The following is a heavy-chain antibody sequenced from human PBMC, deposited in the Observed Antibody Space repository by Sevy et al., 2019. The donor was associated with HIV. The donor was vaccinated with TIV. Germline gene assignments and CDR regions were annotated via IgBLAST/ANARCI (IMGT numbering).Heavy chain of an antibody. D-gene: IGHD3-22*01. Sequence: SETLSLTCTVSGGSISSGSYYWSWIRQPAGKGLEWIGRIYTSGSTNYNPSLKSRVTISVDTSKNQFSLKLSSVTAADTAVYYCASHRTYYYDSSGYFEYYFDYWGQGTLVTVSS. V-gene: IGHV4-61*02. CDR2: IYTSGST. CDR1: GGSISSGSYY. J-gene: IGHJ4*02. CDR3: ASHRTYYYDSSGYFEYYFDY.